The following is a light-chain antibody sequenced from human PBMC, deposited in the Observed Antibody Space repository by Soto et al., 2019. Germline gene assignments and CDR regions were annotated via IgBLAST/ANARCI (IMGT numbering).Light chain of an antibody. CDR1: SSDVGGYNY. V-gene: IGLV2-14*01. Sequence: QPVLAQPASVSGSPGQSITISCTGTSSDVGGYNYVSWYQQHPGKAPKVMIYDASNRPSGVSNRFSGSKSGNTASLTISGLQAEDEADYFCSSYTSSGTYVFGTGNKVTVL. CDR2: DAS. CDR3: SSYTSSGTYV. J-gene: IGLJ1*01.